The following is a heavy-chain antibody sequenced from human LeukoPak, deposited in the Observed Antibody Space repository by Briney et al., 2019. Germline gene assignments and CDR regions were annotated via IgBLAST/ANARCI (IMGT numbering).Heavy chain of an antibody. CDR1: GGSFSGYY. CDR3: ARRNPSDP. CDR2: INHSGST. J-gene: IGHJ5*02. Sequence: SETLSLTCAVYGGSFSGYYWSWIRQPPGKGLGWIGEINHSGSTNYNPSLKSRVTISVDTSKNQFSLKLSSVTAADTAVYYCARRNPSDPWGQGTLVTVSS. V-gene: IGHV4-34*01.